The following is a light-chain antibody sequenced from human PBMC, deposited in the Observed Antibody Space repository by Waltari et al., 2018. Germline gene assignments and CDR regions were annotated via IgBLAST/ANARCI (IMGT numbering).Light chain of an antibody. Sequence: IVLTKSSASPASSLVEGATINCKPTQSVLYSSNNKNCLAWYQQRPGHPPKLLIYWASTRESGVPDRFSGSGSGTDFTLTISSLQAEDVAIYYCQQCYSTPYTFGQGTKLEIK. CDR2: WAS. J-gene: IGKJ2*01. CDR3: QQCYSTPYT. CDR1: QSVLYSSNNKNC. V-gene: IGKV4-1*01.